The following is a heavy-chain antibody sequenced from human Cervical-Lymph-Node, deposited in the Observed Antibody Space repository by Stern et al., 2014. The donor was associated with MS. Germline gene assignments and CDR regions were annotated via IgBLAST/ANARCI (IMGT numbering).Heavy chain of an antibody. Sequence: QMQLVQSGAEVKRPGSSMKLSCRASGGGFSNSALTWLRQAPGQGLEWMGGIVPISGKINYSQKFKGRVTITAQESTTTAYMELSSLKLDDTALYFCARVGLSGFLDHWGQGTLVTVSS. D-gene: IGHD3-22*01. V-gene: IGHV1-69*01. CDR2: IVPISGKI. J-gene: IGHJ4*02. CDR3: ARVGLSGFLDH. CDR1: GGGFSNSA.